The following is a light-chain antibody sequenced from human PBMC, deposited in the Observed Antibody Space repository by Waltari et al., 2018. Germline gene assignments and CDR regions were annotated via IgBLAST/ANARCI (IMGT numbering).Light chain of an antibody. CDR3: QQSYSPLT. Sequence: DFQMTQSPSSLSASVGDRVTITCRASQSTSTYLNWYQQKPGKAPYRLIYAASSLQSGVPSRFSGSGSGTDFTLTISSLQPEDFATYYCQQSYSPLTFGGGTKVEIK. CDR2: AAS. CDR1: QSTSTY. J-gene: IGKJ4*01. V-gene: IGKV1-39*01.